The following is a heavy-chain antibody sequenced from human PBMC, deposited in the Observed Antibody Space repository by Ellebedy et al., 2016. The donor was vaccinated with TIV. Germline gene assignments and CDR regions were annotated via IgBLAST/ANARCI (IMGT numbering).Heavy chain of an antibody. Sequence: SETLSLXCTVSSHSISSGYDCLYTWGWIRQSPGQGLEWLGSGYQSGITYYNPSLKSRVTISVDTSKNQFSLKLSSVTAADTAVYYCARGRDLSLDAWGQGTLVTVSS. V-gene: IGHV4-38-2*02. J-gene: IGHJ1*01. D-gene: IGHD3/OR15-3a*01. CDR3: ARGRDLSLDA. CDR2: GYQSGIT. CDR1: SHSISSGYD.